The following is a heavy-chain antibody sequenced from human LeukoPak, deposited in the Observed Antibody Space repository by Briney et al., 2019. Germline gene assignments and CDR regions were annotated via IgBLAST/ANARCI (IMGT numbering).Heavy chain of an antibody. D-gene: IGHD3-3*02. J-gene: IGHJ6*02. V-gene: IGHV1-8*01. CDR2: VNPNSGHA. CDR1: GYTFTSYD. Sequence: ASVKVSCKASGYTFTSYDINWVRQATGQGLEWLGWVNPNSGHAGSPQKFQGRVTMTRDTSISTAYMELSSLTSEDTAVYYCARGVLDGVDVLGQGTAVTVSS. CDR3: ARGVLDGVDV.